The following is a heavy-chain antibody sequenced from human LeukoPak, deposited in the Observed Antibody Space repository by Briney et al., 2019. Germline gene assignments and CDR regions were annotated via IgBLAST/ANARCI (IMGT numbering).Heavy chain of an antibody. D-gene: IGHD5-24*01. CDR2: INNDGGGT. Sequence: GGSLRLSCAASGFTFSSHWMHWVRQGPGKGLVWVSRINNDGGGTIYADSVRGRFTISRDNAKNTLYLQMNSLGAEDTAVYYCARGGYNHAFDIWGQGTVVTVSS. CDR1: GFTFSSHW. CDR3: ARGGYNHAFDI. J-gene: IGHJ3*02. V-gene: IGHV3-74*01.